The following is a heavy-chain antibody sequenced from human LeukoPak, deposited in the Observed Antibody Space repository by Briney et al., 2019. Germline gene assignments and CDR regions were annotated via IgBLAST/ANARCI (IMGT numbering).Heavy chain of an antibody. Sequence: ASVKVSCKASGYTFTIYGISWVRQAPGQGLEWMGIINPSGGNTNYAQKFQGRVTMTRDTSTSTVYMELSSLRSGDTAVYYCARVGGYGDYAPDYWGQGTLVTVSS. CDR1: GYTFTIYG. J-gene: IGHJ4*02. CDR3: ARVGGYGDYAPDY. V-gene: IGHV1-46*01. D-gene: IGHD4-17*01. CDR2: INPSGGNT.